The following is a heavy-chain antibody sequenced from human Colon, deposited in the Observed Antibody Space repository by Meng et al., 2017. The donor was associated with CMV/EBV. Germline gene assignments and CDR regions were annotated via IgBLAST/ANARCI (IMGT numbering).Heavy chain of an antibody. D-gene: IGHD2-21*02. CDR1: GFTFSSYS. J-gene: IGHJ4*02. CDR3: AKSRGYTVTALSPLDS. V-gene: IGHV3-48*04. Sequence: GGSLRLSCATSGFTFSSYSLNWVRQAPGKGLEWIAYISNSDDTIYYADSVKGRFTISRDNAQNSLYLQMTTLRAEDTALYYCAKSRGYTVTALSPLDSWGQGTLVTVSS. CDR2: ISNSDDTI.